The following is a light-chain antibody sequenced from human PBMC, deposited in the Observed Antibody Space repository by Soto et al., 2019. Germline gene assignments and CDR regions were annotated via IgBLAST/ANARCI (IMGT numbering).Light chain of an antibody. CDR3: SSYTSSSLYV. CDR2: DDS. J-gene: IGLJ1*01. V-gene: IGLV2-14*01. Sequence: QSALTQPASVSGSPGQSITISCTGTSSDVGGYNYVSWYQQHPGKAPKLMIYDDSNRPSGVSNRFSGSKSGNTASLTISGLQAEDEADYYCSSYTSSSLYVFGTGTKLTVL. CDR1: SSDVGGYNY.